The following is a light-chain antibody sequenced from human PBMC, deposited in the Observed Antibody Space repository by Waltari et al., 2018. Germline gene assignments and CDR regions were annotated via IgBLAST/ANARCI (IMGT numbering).Light chain of an antibody. CDR1: QGISNY. Sequence: IQLTQSPSSLSASVGDRVTITCPASQGISNYLALYQQKPGKAPKLLIHTASTLQSGVPSRFSGSGSGTDFTLTISSLQPEDFATYYCQQRHSYPITFGQGTRLDIK. CDR3: QQRHSYPIT. J-gene: IGKJ5*01. V-gene: IGKV1-9*01. CDR2: TAS.